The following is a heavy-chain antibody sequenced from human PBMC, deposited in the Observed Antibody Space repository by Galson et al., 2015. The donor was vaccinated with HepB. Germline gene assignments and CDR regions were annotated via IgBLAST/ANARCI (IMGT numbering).Heavy chain of an antibody. V-gene: IGHV3-48*04. CDR1: GFTFSSYA. CDR3: ARDGYGAVAGGRATYFDY. Sequence: SLRLSCAASGFTFSSYAMSWVRQAPGKGLEWVSYISSSSSTIYYADSVKGRFTISRDNAKNSLYLQMNSLRAEDTAVYYCARDGYGAVAGGRATYFDYWGQGTLVTVSS. CDR2: ISSSSSTI. J-gene: IGHJ4*02. D-gene: IGHD6-19*01.